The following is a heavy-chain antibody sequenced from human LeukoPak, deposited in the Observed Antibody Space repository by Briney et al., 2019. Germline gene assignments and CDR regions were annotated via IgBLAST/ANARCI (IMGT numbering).Heavy chain of an antibody. CDR3: ATGGYRGLYFFPCGTDV. CDR2: IKRQTDGGTT. J-gene: IGHJ6*02. D-gene: IGHD5-24*01. V-gene: IGHV3-15*01. Sequence: GRSMRLSSAAEGFTFSNAWMSCVRQAPGKVLEWDGRIKRQTDGGTTDYAAPVKGRFTISRDDSKNTLYLEMNSLKTEDTAVYYCATGGYRGLYFFPCGTDVWGQGTTVTVSS. CDR1: GFTFSNAW.